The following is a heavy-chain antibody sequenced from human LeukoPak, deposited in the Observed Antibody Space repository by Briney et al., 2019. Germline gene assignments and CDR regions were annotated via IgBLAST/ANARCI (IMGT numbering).Heavy chain of an antibody. D-gene: IGHD4-17*01. CDR3: ARGTSTVTTKNWFDP. CDR2: IKQDGSEK. V-gene: IGHV3-7*01. Sequence: ETLSLTCAVSGGSISSSNWWSWVRQAPGKGLEWVANIKQDGSEKDYVDSVKGRFTISRDNAKNSLFLQMNSLRAEDTAVYYCARGTSTVTTKNWFDPWGQGTLVTVSS. CDR1: GGSISSSNW. J-gene: IGHJ5*02.